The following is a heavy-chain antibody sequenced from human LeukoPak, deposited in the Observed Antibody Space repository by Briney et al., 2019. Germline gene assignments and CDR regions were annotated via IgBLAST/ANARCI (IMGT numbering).Heavy chain of an antibody. D-gene: IGHD5-18*01. Sequence: SETLSLTCSVSGDSISGYYWSWIRQPPGKGLEWIGYIYSSGSTSYNPSLKSRVTISVDTSENQFSLKLRSVTAADTAKYYCARGYSFALYYFDYWGQGPLATVSS. CDR3: ARGYSFALYYFDY. V-gene: IGHV4-59*01. J-gene: IGHJ4*02. CDR2: IYSSGST. CDR1: GDSISGYY.